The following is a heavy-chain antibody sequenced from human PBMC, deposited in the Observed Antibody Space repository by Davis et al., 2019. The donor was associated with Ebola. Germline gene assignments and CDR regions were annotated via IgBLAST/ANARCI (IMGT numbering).Heavy chain of an antibody. J-gene: IGHJ4*02. Sequence: GGSLTLSCAASGFSFSSYAMSWVRQAPGKGLEWVSAIGGSGGSTYYAGSVKGWLTISRDNSRNPLYLQMNSLRAEDTAVYYCAKQRGVGAIDYDYWGRGTLVTVSS. CDR1: GFSFSSYA. D-gene: IGHD1-26*01. CDR3: AKQRGVGAIDYDY. CDR2: IGGSGGST. V-gene: IGHV3-23*01.